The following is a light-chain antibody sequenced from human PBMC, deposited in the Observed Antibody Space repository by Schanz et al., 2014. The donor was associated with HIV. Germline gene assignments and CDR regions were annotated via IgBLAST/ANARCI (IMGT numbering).Light chain of an antibody. CDR3: QSYDISLSGVL. Sequence: QSVLTQTPSASGTPGQRVTVSCSGSSSNIGTNTVNWYQQFPGAAPKLLIYSNNQRPSGVPDRFSGSKSGTSASLAITGLQPEDEADYYCQSYDISLSGVLFGGGTKLTVL. J-gene: IGLJ2*01. V-gene: IGLV1-44*01. CDR1: SSNIGTNT. CDR2: SNN.